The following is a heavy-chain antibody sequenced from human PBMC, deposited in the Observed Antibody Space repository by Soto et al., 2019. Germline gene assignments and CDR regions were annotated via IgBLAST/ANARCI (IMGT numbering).Heavy chain of an antibody. V-gene: IGHV4-59*01. Sequence: SATLSLTCTLSGISIHSYYWSWIQQTPGKGLDWIGYMYNTGSTVYNPSFKSRVTISVDTSKNQFSLKLNSVTAADTAVYYCARDLWGYCGTDCYPLDVWGQGTTVTVS. CDR1: GISIHSYY. CDR3: ARDLWGYCGTDCYPLDV. J-gene: IGHJ6*02. CDR2: MYNTGST. D-gene: IGHD2-21*02.